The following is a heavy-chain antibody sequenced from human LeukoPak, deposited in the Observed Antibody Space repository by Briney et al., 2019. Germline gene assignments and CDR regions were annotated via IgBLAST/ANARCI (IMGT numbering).Heavy chain of an antibody. J-gene: IGHJ4*02. CDR2: INSDGSST. V-gene: IGHV3-74*01. Sequence: GGSLRLSCAASGFTFSSYWMHWVRQAPGKGLVWVSRINSDGSSTSYADSVRGRFTISRDNAKNTLYLQMNSLRAEDTAVYYCARGYGSSRGWYWGQGTLVTVSS. D-gene: IGHD6-6*01. CDR3: ARGYGSSRGWY. CDR1: GFTFSSYW.